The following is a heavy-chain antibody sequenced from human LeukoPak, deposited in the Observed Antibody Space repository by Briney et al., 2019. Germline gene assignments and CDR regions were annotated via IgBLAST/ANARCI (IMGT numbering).Heavy chain of an antibody. V-gene: IGHV3-23*01. Sequence: GGSLRLSCVASGFTFTKCAMSWVRQAPGKGLEWVAIITATGDTAYYADSVKGRFTISRDNSRDTVYMQMDSLRAEDTAIYFCAGDRNSDWYSPLDYWGQGTQVTVSP. CDR1: GFTFTKCA. D-gene: IGHD6-19*01. J-gene: IGHJ4*02. CDR3: AGDRNSDWYSPLDY. CDR2: ITATGDTA.